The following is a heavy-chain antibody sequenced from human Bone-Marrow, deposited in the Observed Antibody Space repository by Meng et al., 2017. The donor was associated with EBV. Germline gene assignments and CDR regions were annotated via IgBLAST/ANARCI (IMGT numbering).Heavy chain of an antibody. CDR1: GCSITSYY. CDR2: IYYSGST. Sequence: HVQLAEAGPGLVKRSETLSLTCTVSGCSITSYYWSWNRQPPGKGLEWIGYIYYSGSTNYNPSLKSRVTISVDTSKNQFSLKLSSVTAADTAVYYCARGTLYYFDYWGQGTLVTVSS. J-gene: IGHJ4*02. V-gene: IGHV4-59*01. CDR3: ARGTLYYFDY. D-gene: IGHD1-7*01.